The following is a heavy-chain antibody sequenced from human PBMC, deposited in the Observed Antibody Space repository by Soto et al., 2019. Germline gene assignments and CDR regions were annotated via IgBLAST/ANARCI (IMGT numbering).Heavy chain of an antibody. V-gene: IGHV3-23*01. D-gene: IGHD4-17*01. Sequence: GGSMELSSAASGFTLKDYYMSWIRQAPGKGLEWVSAISGGGGTTLYADCVKGRFTISRDNSQDTLYLQMNSLRVDDTAIYYCAKRTSGDPGSFDIWGQGTMVTVSS. J-gene: IGHJ3*02. CDR1: GFTLKDYY. CDR2: ISGGGGTT. CDR3: AKRTSGDPGSFDI.